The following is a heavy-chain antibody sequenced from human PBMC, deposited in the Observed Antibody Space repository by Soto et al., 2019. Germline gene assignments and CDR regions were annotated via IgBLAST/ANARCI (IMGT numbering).Heavy chain of an antibody. D-gene: IGHD6-6*01. Sequence: SETLSLTCTVSGGSISSGDYYWSWIRQPPGKGLEWIGYMYYSGSTYYNPSLKSRVTISVDTSKNRFSLKLSSVTAADTAVYFCARDMVAARSFDYWGQGTLVTVSS. J-gene: IGHJ4*02. V-gene: IGHV4-30-4*01. CDR2: MYYSGST. CDR1: GGSISSGDYY. CDR3: ARDMVAARSFDY.